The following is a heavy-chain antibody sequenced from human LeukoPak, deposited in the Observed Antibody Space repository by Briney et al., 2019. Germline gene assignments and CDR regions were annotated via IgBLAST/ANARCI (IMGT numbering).Heavy chain of an antibody. CDR3: ARGVTSPLDAFDI. CDR2: IYFSGST. D-gene: IGHD1-26*01. V-gene: IGHV4-31*03. Sequence: PSETLSLTCTVSGGSISSGGYYWSWIRQHPGKGLEWIGYIYFSGSTYYNPSLKSRVTISVDTSKNQFSLKLSSVTAADTAVYYCARGVTSPLDAFDIWGQGTMVTVSS. CDR1: GGSISSGGYY. J-gene: IGHJ3*02.